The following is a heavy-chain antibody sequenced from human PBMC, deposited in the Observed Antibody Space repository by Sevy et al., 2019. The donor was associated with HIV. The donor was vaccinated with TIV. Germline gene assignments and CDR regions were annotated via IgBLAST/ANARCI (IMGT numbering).Heavy chain of an antibody. J-gene: IGHJ6*03. D-gene: IGHD3-16*01. CDR2: IYKTGST. CDR3: ARVPRGQLWYSGSLGGYYYHMDV. Sequence: PSETLSLSCSVSGGSVSSGTYYWSWIRQPPGKGLEWIGHIYKTGSTNYKLSLQSRVTISVDTSTNQVSLRLRAVTAAEPAVYYCARVPRGQLWYSGSLGGYYYHMDVWGKGTTVTVSS. CDR1: GGSVSSGTYY. V-gene: IGHV4-61*01.